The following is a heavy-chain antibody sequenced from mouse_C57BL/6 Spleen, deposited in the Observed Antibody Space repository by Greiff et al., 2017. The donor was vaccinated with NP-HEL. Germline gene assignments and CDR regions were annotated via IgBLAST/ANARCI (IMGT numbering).Heavy chain of an antibody. J-gene: IGHJ3*01. V-gene: IGHV5-17*01. CDR1: GFTFSDYG. CDR2: ISSASSTI. CDR3: AETYYGSSYPFAY. Sequence: EVKLMESGGGLVKPGGSLKLSCAASGFTFSDYGMHWVRQAPEKGLEWVAYISSASSTIYYADTVKGRFTISRDNAKNTLFLQMTRRRSDDTAMYYCAETYYGSSYPFAYWGQGTLVTVSA. D-gene: IGHD1-1*01.